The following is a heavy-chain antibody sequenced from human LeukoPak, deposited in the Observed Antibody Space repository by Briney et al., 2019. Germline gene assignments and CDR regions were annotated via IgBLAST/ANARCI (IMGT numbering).Heavy chain of an antibody. D-gene: IGHD2-15*01. J-gene: IGHJ4*02. CDR2: IKESGSEK. Sequence: GGSLRLSWAASGFTFDYYWMTWVRQAQGNGLEWLANIKESGSEKYYVDSVKGRFTISRDNAKNSLYLQMNSLRVEDTAVYYCARGWGERGKCRGGTCNNPQFDYWGRGTLVTVSS. CDR3: ARGWGERGKCRGGTCNNPQFDY. V-gene: IGHV3-7*01. CDR1: GFTFDYYW.